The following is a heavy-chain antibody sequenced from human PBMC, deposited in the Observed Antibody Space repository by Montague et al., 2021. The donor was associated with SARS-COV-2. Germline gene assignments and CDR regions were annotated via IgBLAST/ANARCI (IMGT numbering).Heavy chain of an antibody. CDR1: GGSISNYY. CDR2: IYASGNT. D-gene: IGHD3-10*01. CDR3: VRERPRSYYYDSGSYTWGGYGMDV. Sequence: SETLSLTCTVSGGSISNYYWSWIWQPAATGMEWMGRIYASGNTNYNYTLNSRGTMSVYTSKNKISLKLSSVTAADTAVYYCVRERPRSYYYDSGSYTWGGYGMDVWGQGTTVTVSS. V-gene: IGHV4-4*07. J-gene: IGHJ6*02.